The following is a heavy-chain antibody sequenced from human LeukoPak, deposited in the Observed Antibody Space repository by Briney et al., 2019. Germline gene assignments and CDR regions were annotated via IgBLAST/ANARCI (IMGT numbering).Heavy chain of an antibody. CDR3: ARAMTSGYDY. J-gene: IGHJ4*02. V-gene: IGHV3-48*02. D-gene: IGHD5-12*01. CDR1: GFTFSSYG. Sequence: SWGSLRLPCAASGFTFSSYGMNWLRQAPGKRLEWVSYISSSSDSIYYADSVKGRFTISRDNAENSLYLQMNSLRDEDTAVYYCARAMTSGYDYWGQGSLVTVSS. CDR2: ISSSSDSI.